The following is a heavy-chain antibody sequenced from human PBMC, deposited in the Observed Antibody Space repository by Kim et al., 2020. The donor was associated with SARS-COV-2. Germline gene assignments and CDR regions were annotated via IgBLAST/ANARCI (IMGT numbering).Heavy chain of an antibody. V-gene: IGHV3-48*02. J-gene: IGHJ4*02. CDR1: GFTFSSYS. CDR2: ISSSSSTI. D-gene: IGHD3-22*01. CDR3: ARGFRSHYYDSSGLDY. Sequence: GGSLRLSCAASGFTFSSYSMNWVRQAPGKGLEWVSYISSSSSTIYYADSVKGRFTISRDNAKNSLYLQMNSLRDEDTAVYYCARGFRSHYYDSSGLDYWGQGTLVTVSS.